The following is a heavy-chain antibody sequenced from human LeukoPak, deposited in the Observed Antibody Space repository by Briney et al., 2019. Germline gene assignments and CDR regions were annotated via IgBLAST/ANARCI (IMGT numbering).Heavy chain of an antibody. Sequence: PSETLSLTCTVSGESINSNNYYWGWIRQPPGKGLEWIGYIYYSGSTYYNPSLKSRVTISVDTSKNQFSLKLSSVTAADTAVYYCARDLGDWGAFDIWGQGTMVTVSS. CDR1: GESINSNNYY. CDR3: ARDLGDWGAFDI. J-gene: IGHJ3*02. V-gene: IGHV4-30-4*08. D-gene: IGHD2-21*02. CDR2: IYYSGST.